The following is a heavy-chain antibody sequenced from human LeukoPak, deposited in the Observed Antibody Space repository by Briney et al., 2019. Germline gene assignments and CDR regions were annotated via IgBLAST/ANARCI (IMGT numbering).Heavy chain of an antibody. CDR1: GGSISSGDYY. CDR3: ARGSPGKGQIWSPFDY. CDR2: IYYSGST. V-gene: IGHV4-30-4*01. D-gene: IGHD5-18*01. Sequence: SQTLSLTCTASGGSISSGDYYWSWIRQPPGKGLEWIGYIYYSGSTYYNPSLKSRATISVDTSKNQFSLKVGYVTAADTAVYDCARGSPGKGQIWSPFDYWGQGTLVTVSS. J-gene: IGHJ4*02.